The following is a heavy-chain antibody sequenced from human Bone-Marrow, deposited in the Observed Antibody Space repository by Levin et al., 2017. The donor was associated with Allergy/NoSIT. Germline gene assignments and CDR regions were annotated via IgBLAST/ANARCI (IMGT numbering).Heavy chain of an antibody. CDR3: ARETTVTLPLDL. V-gene: IGHV7-4-1*02. Sequence: ASVKVSCKASGYTFTSYAINWVRQAPGQGLEWMGWINTHFGNPTYAQGFTGRFVFSSDTSDSTAYLQISSLEAEDTAVYYCARETTVTLPLDLWGQGTLVTVSS. D-gene: IGHD4-17*01. CDR1: GYTFTSYA. CDR2: INTHFGNP. J-gene: IGHJ5*02.